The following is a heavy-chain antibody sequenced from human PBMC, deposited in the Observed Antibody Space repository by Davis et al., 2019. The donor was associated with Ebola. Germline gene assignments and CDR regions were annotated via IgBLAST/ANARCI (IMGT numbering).Heavy chain of an antibody. D-gene: IGHD5-12*01. CDR3: AAEYSGYAYSSGSGDYGMDV. CDR1: GYTFTSYD. J-gene: IGHJ6*02. V-gene: IGHV1-8*01. CDR2: MNPNSGNT. Sequence: ASVKVSCKASGYTFTSYDINWVRQATGQGLEWMGWMNPNSGNTGYAQKFQGRVTMTRDTSVSTAYMELSRLRSDDTAVYYCAAEYSGYAYSSGSGDYGMDVWGQGTTVTVSS.